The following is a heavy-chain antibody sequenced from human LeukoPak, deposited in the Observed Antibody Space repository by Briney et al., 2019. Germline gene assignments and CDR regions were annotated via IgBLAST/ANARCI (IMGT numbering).Heavy chain of an antibody. CDR2: ISSSGSTI. V-gene: IGHV3-11*04. CDR3: AKDTTSITPYYYMDV. Sequence: GGSLRLSCAASGFTFSDYYMSWIRQAPGKGLEWVSYISSSGSTIYYADSVKGRFTISRDNAKNSLYLQMNSLRAEDTAVYYCAKDTTSITPYYYMDVWGKGTTVTVSS. D-gene: IGHD1-14*01. CDR1: GFTFSDYY. J-gene: IGHJ6*03.